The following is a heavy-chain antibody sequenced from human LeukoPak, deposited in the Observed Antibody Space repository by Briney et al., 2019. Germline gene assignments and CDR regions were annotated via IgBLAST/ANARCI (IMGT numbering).Heavy chain of an antibody. CDR1: GYSFTSYW. V-gene: IGHV5-51*01. CDR2: IYPGDSDT. Sequence: GESLKISCKGSGYSFTSYWIGWVRQMPGKGLEWMGIIYPGDSDTRYSPSFQGQVTMSADKSINTAYLQWSSLKASDTAVYYCAIPYYYDSSGYYQGVDAFDMWGQGTRVTVSS. J-gene: IGHJ3*02. CDR3: AIPYYYDSSGYYQGVDAFDM. D-gene: IGHD3-22*01.